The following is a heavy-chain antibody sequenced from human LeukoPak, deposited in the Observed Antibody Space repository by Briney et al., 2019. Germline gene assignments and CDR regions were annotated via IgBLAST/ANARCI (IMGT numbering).Heavy chain of an antibody. D-gene: IGHD6-13*01. CDR1: GLTVSSYS. CDR3: ARDTLTYCSSWYDY. J-gene: IGHJ4*02. Sequence: PGGSMRLSCAASGLTVSSYSMNWVRQAPGKGLEWVSSISSSSSYIYYADSVKGRFTITRDNAKNSLYLQMNSLRAEDTAVYYCARDTLTYCSSWYDYCEQGTRVTVSS. CDR2: ISSSSSYI. V-gene: IGHV3-21*01.